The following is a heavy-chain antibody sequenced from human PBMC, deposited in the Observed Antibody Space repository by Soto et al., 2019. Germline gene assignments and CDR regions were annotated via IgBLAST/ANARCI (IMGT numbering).Heavy chain of an antibody. CDR1: GYTFTTHN. CDR3: VRYGVAAAY. J-gene: IGHJ4*01. CDR2: MNPNSGTT. V-gene: IGHV1-8*02. Sequence: RXSVKVSCKASGYTFTTHNIHLVRQATGQGLEWMGWMNPNSGTTGYAQKFQDRITLTRDTSKTTAYMELSSLTFDDTAVYFCVRYGVAAAYWGQGTQVTVSS. D-gene: IGHD6-25*01.